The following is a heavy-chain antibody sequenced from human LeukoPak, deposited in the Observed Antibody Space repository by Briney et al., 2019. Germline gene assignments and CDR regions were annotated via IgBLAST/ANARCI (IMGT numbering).Heavy chain of an antibody. CDR3: ARDGPYYDFWSGQYYYYMDV. D-gene: IGHD3-3*01. CDR1: GFTFDDYG. CDR2: INWNGGST. Sequence: GSLRLSCAASGFTFDDYGMSWVRQAPGKGLEWVSGINWNGGSTGYADSVKGRFTISRDNAKNSLYLQMNSLRAEDTAVYYCARDGPYYDFWSGQYYYYMDVWGKGTTVTVSS. V-gene: IGHV3-20*04. J-gene: IGHJ6*03.